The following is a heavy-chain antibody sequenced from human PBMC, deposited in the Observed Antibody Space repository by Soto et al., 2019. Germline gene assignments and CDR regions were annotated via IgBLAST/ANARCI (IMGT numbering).Heavy chain of an antibody. D-gene: IGHD3-22*01. CDR1: GFTFDDYA. J-gene: IGHJ4*02. CDR3: VNDIGSSGYYPYYFDY. CDR2: ISWNSGSI. Sequence: EVQLVESGGGLVQPGRSLRLSCAASGFTFDDYAMHWVRQAPGKGLEWVSGISWNSGSIGYADSVKGRFTISRDNAKNSVYLQMYSLRAEDTALYYCVNDIGSSGYYPYYFDYWGQGTLVTVSS. V-gene: IGHV3-9*01.